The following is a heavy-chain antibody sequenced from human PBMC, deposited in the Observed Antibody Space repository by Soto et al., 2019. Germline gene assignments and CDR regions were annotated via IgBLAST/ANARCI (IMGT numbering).Heavy chain of an antibody. CDR1: GFTFSSYA. J-gene: IGHJ3*02. CDR2: ISGSGGST. CDR3: VKDARQWLVRGFGAFDI. Sequence: EVQLLESGGGLVQPGGSLRLSCAASGFTFSSYAMSWVRQAPGKGLEWVSAISGSGGSTYYADSVKGRFTISRDNSKNTLYLQMNSLRAEDTAVYYCVKDARQWLVRGFGAFDIWGQGTMVTVSS. D-gene: IGHD6-19*01. V-gene: IGHV3-23*01.